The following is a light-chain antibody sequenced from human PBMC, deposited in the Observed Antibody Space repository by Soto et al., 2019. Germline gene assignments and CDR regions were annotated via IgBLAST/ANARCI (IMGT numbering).Light chain of an antibody. CDR1: SSNIGSTH. CDR2: RSD. V-gene: IGLV1-47*01. Sequence: QSVLTQPPSASGTPGQRVTISCSGSSSNIGSTHVYWFQQLPGTAPKLLVYRSDQRPSGVPDRFSGSKSDTSASLAISGLRSEEEDNYYCAAWDASMSGWVFGGGTKLTVL. J-gene: IGLJ3*02. CDR3: AAWDASMSGWV.